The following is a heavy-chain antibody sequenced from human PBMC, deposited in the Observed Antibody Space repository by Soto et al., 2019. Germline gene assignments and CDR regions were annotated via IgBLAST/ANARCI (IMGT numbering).Heavy chain of an antibody. CDR3: AHRPLLRYFDWLPSPYYYYGMDV. V-gene: IGHV2-5*02. CDR2: IYWDDDK. D-gene: IGHD3-9*01. J-gene: IGHJ6*02. CDR1: GFSLSTSGVG. Sequence: SGPTLVNPTQTLTLTCTFSGFSLSTSGVGVGWIRQPPGKALEWLALIYWDDDKRYSPSLKSRLTITKDTSKNQVVLTMTNMDPVDTATYYCAHRPLLRYFDWLPSPYYYYGMDVWGQGTTVTVSS.